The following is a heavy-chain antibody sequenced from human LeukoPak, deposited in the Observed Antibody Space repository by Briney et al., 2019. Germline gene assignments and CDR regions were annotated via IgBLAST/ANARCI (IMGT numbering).Heavy chain of an antibody. CDR3: ARESYGSRSYDYYYYYMDV. CDR2: IYYSGST. D-gene: IGHD3-10*01. V-gene: IGHV4-39*07. Sequence: SETLSLTCTVSGGSISRSRYYWGWIRQPPGKGLEWIGSIYYSGSTYYNPSLKSRFTTSVDTSKNQFSLKLSSVTAADTAVYYCARESYGSRSYDYYYYYMDVWGKGTTVTVSS. J-gene: IGHJ6*03. CDR1: GGSISRSRYY.